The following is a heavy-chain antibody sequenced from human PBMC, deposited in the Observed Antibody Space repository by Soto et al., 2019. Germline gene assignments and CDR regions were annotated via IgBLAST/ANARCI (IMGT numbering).Heavy chain of an antibody. CDR3: ARGGYSSRWERFDY. CDR2: IYYSGST. V-gene: IGHV4-59*12. J-gene: IGHJ4*02. Sequence: SETLSLTCSVSGGSISSYYWSWIRQPPGKGLEWIGYIYYSGSTNYNPSLKSRVTISVDKSKNQFSLKLSSVTAADTAVYYCARGGYSSRWERFDYWGQGTLVTVSS. CDR1: GGSISSYY. D-gene: IGHD6-13*01.